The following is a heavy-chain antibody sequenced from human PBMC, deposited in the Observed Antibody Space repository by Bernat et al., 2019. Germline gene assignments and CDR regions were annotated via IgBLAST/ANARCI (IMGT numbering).Heavy chain of an antibody. J-gene: IGHJ4*02. V-gene: IGHV1-3*01. D-gene: IGHD3-10*01. CDR3: ARGGRFGESSFDY. Sequence: QVQLVQSGAEVKKPGASVKVSCKASGYTFTSYAMHWVRQAPGQRLEWMGWINAGNGNTKYSQKFQGRVTITRDTSASTAYMELSSLRSEDTAVYYCARGGRFGESSFDYWGQGTLVTVSP. CDR1: GYTFTSYA. CDR2: INAGNGNT.